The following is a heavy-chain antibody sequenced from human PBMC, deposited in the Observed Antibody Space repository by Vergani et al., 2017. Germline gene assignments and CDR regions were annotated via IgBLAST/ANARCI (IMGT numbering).Heavy chain of an antibody. D-gene: IGHD3-10*01. J-gene: IGHJ4*02. Sequence: QVQLVESGGGVVQPGRSLRLSCAASGFTFSSYAMHWVRQAPGKGLEWVAVISYDGSNKYYADSVKGRFTISSDNSKNTLYLQMNSLRAEDTAVYYCASPMVREVIMPPHYWGQGTLVTVSS. CDR2: ISYDGSNK. CDR3: ASPMVREVIMPPHY. CDR1: GFTFSSYA. V-gene: IGHV3-30-3*01.